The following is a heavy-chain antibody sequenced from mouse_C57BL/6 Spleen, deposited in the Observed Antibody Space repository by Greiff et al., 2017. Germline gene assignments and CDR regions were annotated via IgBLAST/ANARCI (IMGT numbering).Heavy chain of an antibody. Sequence: VQLQQSGAELVRPGTSVKVSCKASGYAFTNYLIEWVKQRPGQGLEWIGVINPGSGGTNYNEKFKGKATLTADKSSSTAYMQLSSLTSEDSAVYFCARSGGGTRWFDYWGQGTTRTVSS. J-gene: IGHJ2*01. CDR2: INPGSGGT. D-gene: IGHD3-2*02. V-gene: IGHV1-54*01. CDR3: ARSGGGTRWFDY. CDR1: GYAFTNYL.